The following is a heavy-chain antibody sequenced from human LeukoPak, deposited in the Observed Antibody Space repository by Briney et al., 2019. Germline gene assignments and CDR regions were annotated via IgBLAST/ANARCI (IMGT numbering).Heavy chain of an antibody. Sequence: GGSLRLSCAASGFTFSSYPMYWVRQAPGKGLEWVSALSDSGGDTYYADSVKGRFTISRDNAKNTLYLQMNSLRAEETAVYYCAKGDCSSGSCYFDYWGQGTQVTVSS. V-gene: IGHV3-23*01. CDR2: LSDSGGDT. CDR1: GFTFSSYP. CDR3: AKGDCSSGSCYFDY. D-gene: IGHD2-15*01. J-gene: IGHJ4*02.